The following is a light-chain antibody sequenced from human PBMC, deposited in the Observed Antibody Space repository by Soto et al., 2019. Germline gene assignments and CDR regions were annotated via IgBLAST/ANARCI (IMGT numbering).Light chain of an antibody. Sequence: EIVLTQSPGTLSLSPGERATLSCRASQSVSSSFLAWYQQKPGQAPRLLIYGASSRATGIPDRFSGSGSGTDLTLTISRLEREDVAEYYCQQYGSSPLTFGGGTKVEIK. CDR3: QQYGSSPLT. CDR2: GAS. J-gene: IGKJ4*01. CDR1: QSVSSSF. V-gene: IGKV3-20*01.